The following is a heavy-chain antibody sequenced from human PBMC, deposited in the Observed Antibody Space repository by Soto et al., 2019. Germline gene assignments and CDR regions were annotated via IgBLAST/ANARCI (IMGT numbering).Heavy chain of an antibody. CDR3: ARRWTTGEIDY. Sequence: QVQLVQSGGEVKKPGASVKVSCKASGYIFNSFGISWVRQAPGQGLEWMGWISAYTGNTKYAQNFQGRVTMTTDTSPGTAYMGLRSLRSDDTAVYYCARRWTTGEIDYWGQGTLVTVSS. J-gene: IGHJ4*02. CDR1: GYIFNSFG. D-gene: IGHD4-17*01. V-gene: IGHV1-18*01. CDR2: ISAYTGNT.